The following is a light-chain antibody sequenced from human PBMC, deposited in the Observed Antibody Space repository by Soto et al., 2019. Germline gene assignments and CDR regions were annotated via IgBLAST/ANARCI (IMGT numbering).Light chain of an antibody. CDR1: QSVSSY. Sequence: EIVLTQSPATLSLSPGERATLSCRASQSVSSYLLWYQKKPGQAPRLLIYDASNRATGIPARFSGSGSETDFNLTISRLETEDFAVYDCQHRMNWPLTFGQGTRVEIK. J-gene: IGKJ5*01. CDR2: DAS. CDR3: QHRMNWPLT. V-gene: IGKV3-11*01.